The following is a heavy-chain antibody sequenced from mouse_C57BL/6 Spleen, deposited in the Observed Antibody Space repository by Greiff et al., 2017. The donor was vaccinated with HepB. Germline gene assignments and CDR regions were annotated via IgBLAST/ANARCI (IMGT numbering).Heavy chain of an antibody. CDR1: GYTFTSYW. V-gene: IGHV1-7*01. CDR3: ATMVTTRGAMDY. J-gene: IGHJ4*01. D-gene: IGHD2-2*01. CDR2: INPSSGYT. Sequence: VKLMESGAELAKPGASVKLSCKASGYTFTSYWMHWVKQRPGQGLEWIGYINPSSGYTKYNQKFKDKATLTADKSSSTAYMQLSILTYEDSAVYYCATMVTTRGAMDYWGQGTSVTVSS.